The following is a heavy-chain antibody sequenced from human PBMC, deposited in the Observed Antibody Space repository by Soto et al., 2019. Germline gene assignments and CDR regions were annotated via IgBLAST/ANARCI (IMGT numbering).Heavy chain of an antibody. CDR1: GDXVSSNSAA. D-gene: IGHD6-13*01. J-gene: IGHJ4*02. CDR3: ARDKSSSWTGYYFDY. CDR2: TYYRSKWYS. V-gene: IGHV6-1*01. Sequence: QXLSLTCAISGDXVSSNSAAWHWIRQSPSRGLEWLGRTYYRSKWYSDYAVSVKSRIIIIPDTSKNQFSLQLNSVTPEDTAVFYCARDKSSSWTGYYFDYWGQGALATVS.